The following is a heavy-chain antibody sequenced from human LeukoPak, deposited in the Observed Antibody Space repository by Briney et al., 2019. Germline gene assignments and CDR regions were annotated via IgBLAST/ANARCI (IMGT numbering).Heavy chain of an antibody. CDR2: IYYSGST. V-gene: IGHV4-59*12. J-gene: IGHJ4*02. D-gene: IGHD3-16*02. CDR1: GGSISSYY. CDR3: ARRTFGGVIKY. Sequence: SSETLSLTCTVSGGSISSYYWSWIRQPPGKGLEWIGYIYYSGSTNYNPSLKSRVTLSVDMSKNQFSLKLSSVTAADTAVYYCARRTFGGVIKYWGQGTLVTVSS.